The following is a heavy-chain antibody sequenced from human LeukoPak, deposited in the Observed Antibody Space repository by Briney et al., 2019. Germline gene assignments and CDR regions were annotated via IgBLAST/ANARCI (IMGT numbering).Heavy chain of an antibody. Sequence: GGSLRLSCVVSGFTFISHWMSWVRQAPGKGLEWVANIKQDGSEIYYVDSVRGRFTISRDNAKNSLHLQMNSLRAEDTAVYYCGRDSGTWSWSGGYFDYWGQGTLVTVSS. CDR1: GFTFISHW. V-gene: IGHV3-7*01. D-gene: IGHD3-10*01. CDR3: GRDSGTWSWSGGYFDY. CDR2: IKQDGSEI. J-gene: IGHJ4*02.